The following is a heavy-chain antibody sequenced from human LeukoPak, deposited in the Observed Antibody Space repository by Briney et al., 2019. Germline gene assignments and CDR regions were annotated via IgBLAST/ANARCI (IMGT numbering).Heavy chain of an antibody. V-gene: IGHV3-74*01. J-gene: IGHJ4*02. Sequence: GGSLRLSCAASGFTFSSYWMHWVRQAPGKGLVWVSRINSDGSSTSYADSVKGRFTISRDNAKNTLYLQMNSLRAEDTAVYYCATDYYDSSGYYYSVTALDYWGQGTLVTVSS. CDR3: ATDYYDSSGYYYSVTALDY. CDR1: GFTFSSYW. CDR2: INSDGSST. D-gene: IGHD3-22*01.